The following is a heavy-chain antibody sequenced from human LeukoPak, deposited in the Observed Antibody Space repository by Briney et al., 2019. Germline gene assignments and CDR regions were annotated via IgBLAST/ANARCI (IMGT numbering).Heavy chain of an antibody. D-gene: IGHD3-10*01. Sequence: ASVKVSCKASGYTFTNYDINWVRQATGQGLEWMGYMNPNSGNTGYAQKFQDRVTITSDTSISTAYMELSSLRSKDTAVYYCARGTLRGVIIYYYMDVWGKGTTVTISS. CDR3: ARGTLRGVIIYYYMDV. V-gene: IGHV1-8*03. CDR1: GYTFTNYD. J-gene: IGHJ6*03. CDR2: MNPNSGNT.